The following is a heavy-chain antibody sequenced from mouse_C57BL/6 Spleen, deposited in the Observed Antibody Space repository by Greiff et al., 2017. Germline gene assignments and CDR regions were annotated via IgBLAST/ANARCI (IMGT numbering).Heavy chain of an antibody. V-gene: IGHV1-82*01. CDR2: IYPGDGDT. D-gene: IGHD2-5*01. J-gene: IGHJ4*01. Sequence: VQLQQSGPELVKPGASVKISCKASGYAFSSSWMNWVKQRPGKGLEWIGRIYPGDGDTNYNGKFKGTATLTADKSSSTAYMQLSSLTSEDSAVYFCARGYYSNYLYAMDYWGQGTSGTVSS. CDR1: GYAFSSSW. CDR3: ARGYYSNYLYAMDY.